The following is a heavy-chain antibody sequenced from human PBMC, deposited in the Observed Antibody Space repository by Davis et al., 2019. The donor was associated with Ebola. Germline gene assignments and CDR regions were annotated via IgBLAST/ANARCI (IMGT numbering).Heavy chain of an antibody. D-gene: IGHD3-3*01. CDR1: GYTFTSYY. V-gene: IGHV1-46*01. J-gene: IGHJ3*02. CDR2: ISPSGGST. Sequence: ASVKVSCKASGYTFTSYYMHWVRQAPGQGLEWMGIISPSGGSTSYAQKFQGRVTMTRDTSTSTVYMELSSLRSEDTAVYYCARSIPREWSGDAFDIWGQGTMVTVSS. CDR3: ARSIPREWSGDAFDI.